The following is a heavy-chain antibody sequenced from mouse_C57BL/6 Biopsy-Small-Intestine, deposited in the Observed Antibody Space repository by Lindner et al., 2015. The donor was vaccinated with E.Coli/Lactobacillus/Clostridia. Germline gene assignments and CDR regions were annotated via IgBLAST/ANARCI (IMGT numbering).Heavy chain of an antibody. Sequence: VQLQESGAELASPGASVKMSCKASGYSFTSYTMHWVKQRPGQGLEWIGYINPSTGYTKDNQRFKGKATLTADKSSSTVYMQLTNLTSEDSAVYFCTREDGSGPFPYWGQGTLVTVSA. CDR1: GYSFTSYT. V-gene: IGHV1-4*01. J-gene: IGHJ3*01. CDR3: TREDGSGPFPY. CDR2: INPSTGYT. D-gene: IGHD1-1*01.